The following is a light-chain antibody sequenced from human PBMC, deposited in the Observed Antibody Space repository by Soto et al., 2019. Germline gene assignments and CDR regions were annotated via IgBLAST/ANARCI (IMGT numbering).Light chain of an antibody. Sequence: EIGMTQSPATLSVSPGDRATLSCRASQSVNTNLAWYQQKPGQAPRLLIYGASTRATGIPARFSGGGSGTEFTLTISSLQAEDFAVYYWQQYNNCPLTFGQGTKVEIK. CDR1: QSVNTN. CDR3: QQYNNCPLT. V-gene: IGKV3-15*01. CDR2: GAS. J-gene: IGKJ1*01.